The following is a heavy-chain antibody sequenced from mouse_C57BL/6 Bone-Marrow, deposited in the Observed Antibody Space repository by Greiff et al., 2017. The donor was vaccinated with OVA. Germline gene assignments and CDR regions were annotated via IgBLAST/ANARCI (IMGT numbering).Heavy chain of an antibody. D-gene: IGHD4-1*01. J-gene: IGHJ2*01. CDR3: ARRWDFDD. CDR2: IDPSDSYT. CDR1: GYTFTSYW. V-gene: IGHV1-69*01. Sequence: VKLQQPGAELVMPGASVKLSCKASGYTFTSYWMHWVKQRPGQGLEWIGEIDPSDSYTNYNQKFKGKSTLTVDKSSSTAYMQLSSLTSEDSAVYYCARRWDFDDWGPGTTLTVSS.